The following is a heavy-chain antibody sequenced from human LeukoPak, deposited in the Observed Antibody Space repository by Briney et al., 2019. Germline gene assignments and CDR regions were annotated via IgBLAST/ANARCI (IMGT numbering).Heavy chain of an antibody. Sequence: SQTLSLTCAISGDSVSSSSAVWSWIRQSPSRGLEWLGMTYDRSKWYNEYAVSVNSRITIIADTSMNQFSLHLNSVTPEDSAVYYCARGIAVAGSPGMDVWGQGTTVTVSS. CDR1: GDSVSSSSAV. V-gene: IGHV6-1*01. CDR2: TYDRSKWYN. CDR3: ARGIAVAGSPGMDV. D-gene: IGHD6-19*01. J-gene: IGHJ6*02.